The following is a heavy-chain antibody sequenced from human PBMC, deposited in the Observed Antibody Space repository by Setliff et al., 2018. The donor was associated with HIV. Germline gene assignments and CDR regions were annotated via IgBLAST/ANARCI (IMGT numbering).Heavy chain of an antibody. Sequence: SETLSLTCTVSGGSISSSGSYWTWIRQRPGKGLEWIGYIYYTGSTYYHPSLKSRVLISVDTSNNLFSLSLRSVTAADTAVYYCARDLSPYGSGDPYYYYGMDVWGQGTTVTVS. J-gene: IGHJ6*02. CDR3: ARDLSPYGSGDPYYYYGMDV. D-gene: IGHD3-10*01. CDR2: IYYTGST. V-gene: IGHV4-31*03. CDR1: GGSISSSGSY.